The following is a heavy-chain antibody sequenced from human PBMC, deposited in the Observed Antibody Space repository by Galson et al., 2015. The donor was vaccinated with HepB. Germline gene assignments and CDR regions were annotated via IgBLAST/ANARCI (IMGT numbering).Heavy chain of an antibody. CDR2: IWYDGSNK. D-gene: IGHD2-15*01. J-gene: IGHJ4*02. CDR1: GFTFSSYG. Sequence: SLRLSCAASGFTFSSYGMHWVRQAPGKGLEWVAVIWYDGSNKYYADSVKGRFTISRDNSKNTLYLQMNSLRAEDTAVYYCAREVVAATRTFDYWGQGTLVTVSS. CDR3: AREVVAATRTFDY. V-gene: IGHV3-33*01.